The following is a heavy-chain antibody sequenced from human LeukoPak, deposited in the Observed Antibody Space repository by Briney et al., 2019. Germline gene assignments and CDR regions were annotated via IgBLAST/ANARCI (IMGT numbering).Heavy chain of an antibody. V-gene: IGHV4-34*01. D-gene: IGHD3-3*01. CDR3: ASLYYDFWSGYSAPPNY. CDR2: INHSGST. CDR1: GYSISSGYY. J-gene: IGHJ4*02. Sequence: PSETLSLTCAVSGYSISSGYYWSWIRQPPGKGLEWIGEINHSGSTNYNPSLKSRVTISVDTSKNQFSLKLSSVTAADTAVYYCASLYYDFWSGYSAPPNYWGQGTLVTVSS.